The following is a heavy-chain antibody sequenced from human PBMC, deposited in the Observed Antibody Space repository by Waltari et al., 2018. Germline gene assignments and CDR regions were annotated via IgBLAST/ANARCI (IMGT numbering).Heavy chain of an antibody. CDR1: GFTFRSCW. V-gene: IGHV3-7*01. J-gene: IGHJ4*02. D-gene: IGHD4-17*01. Sequence: EVQLVESGGGLVQPGGSMRLSCAASGFTFRSCWMSWVRQAPGNGLEWVANIKQDGSEKYYVDSVKGRFTISRDNAKNSLYLQMNSLRAEDTAVYYCARGVQGYGDGAYFDYWGQGTLVTVSS. CDR2: IKQDGSEK. CDR3: ARGVQGYGDGAYFDY.